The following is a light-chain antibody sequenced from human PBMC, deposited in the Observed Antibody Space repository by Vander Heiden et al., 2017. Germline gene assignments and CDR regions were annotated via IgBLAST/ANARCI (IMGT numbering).Light chain of an antibody. CDR1: TSHSSYS. Sequence: QLVPTPSPSASAPQGASAKLTCTRSTSHSSYSIAWTPQQPEKGPRSLMKLNSDGSHSKGDGVPDRFSGSSTGAERYLTSSSLQDEDEADCYCQTWGTGFWVFGGGTKLTVL. J-gene: IGLJ3*02. CDR3: QTWGTGFWV. CDR2: LNSDGSH. V-gene: IGLV4-69*01.